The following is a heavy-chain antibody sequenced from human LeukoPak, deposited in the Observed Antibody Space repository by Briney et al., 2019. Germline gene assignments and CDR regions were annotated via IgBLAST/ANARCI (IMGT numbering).Heavy chain of an antibody. CDR1: GGTFSSYA. Sequence: ASVKVSCKASGGTFSSYAISWVRQAPGQGLEWMGRIIPILGIANYAQKFQGRVTITADKSTSTAYMELSSLRSDDTAVYYCATGKHGSSWYSHYWGQGTLVSVSS. D-gene: IGHD6-13*01. V-gene: IGHV1-69*04. CDR3: ATGKHGSSWYSHY. CDR2: IIPILGIA. J-gene: IGHJ4*02.